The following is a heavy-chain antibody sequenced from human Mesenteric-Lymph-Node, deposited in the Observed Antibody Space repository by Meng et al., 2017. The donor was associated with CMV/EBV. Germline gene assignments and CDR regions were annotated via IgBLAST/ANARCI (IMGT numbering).Heavy chain of an antibody. CDR1: GGTLNSYA. V-gene: IGHV1-69*10. CDR2: VIPILGRP. J-gene: IGHJ5*01. D-gene: IGHD2-8*01. CDR3: AREEGGYCNNGVCYRWFDS. Sequence: SVKVSCKVSGGTLNSYAISWVRQAPGQGLEWMGGVIPILGRPNYAQNFQGRVTIVADKSTSTVYMELSSLTSDDTAMYYCAREEGGYCNNGVCYRWFDSWGQGTLVTVSS.